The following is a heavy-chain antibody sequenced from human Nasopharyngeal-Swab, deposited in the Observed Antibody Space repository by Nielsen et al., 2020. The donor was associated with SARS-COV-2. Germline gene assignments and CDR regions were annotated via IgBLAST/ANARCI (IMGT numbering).Heavy chain of an antibody. Sequence: GESLKISCAASGFTFNNYNFNWVRQAPGKGLELVSSISSSSSYIYYADSVKVRFTISRDNAKNSLYLQMNSMRAEDTAVYYCARDGLDYDFWSAHFMDVWGQGTTVTVSS. CDR3: ARDGLDYDFWSAHFMDV. CDR2: ISSSSSYI. J-gene: IGHJ6*02. V-gene: IGHV3-21*01. CDR1: GFTFNNYN. D-gene: IGHD3-3*01.